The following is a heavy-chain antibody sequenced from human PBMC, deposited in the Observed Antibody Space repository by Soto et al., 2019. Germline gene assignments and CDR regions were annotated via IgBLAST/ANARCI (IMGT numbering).Heavy chain of an antibody. CDR3: ARDKALVVPSLVNSDYYYYAMDV. V-gene: IGHV3-66*01. J-gene: IGHJ6*02. CDR2: IYRGGST. D-gene: IGHD3-22*01. Sequence: GGSLRLSCAASGFTVSDNSMTWFRQAPGKGLEWVSVIYRGGSTNYADSVRGRFTISGDNSKNTLYLQINSLRDEDTALYYCARDKALVVPSLVNSDYYYYAMDVWGHGTTVTVSS. CDR1: GFTVSDNS.